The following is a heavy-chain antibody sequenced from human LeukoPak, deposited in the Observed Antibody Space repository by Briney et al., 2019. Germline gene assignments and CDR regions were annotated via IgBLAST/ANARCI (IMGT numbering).Heavy chain of an antibody. CDR1: GGSISSYY. CDR2: IYTSGST. D-gene: IGHD3-3*01. J-gene: IGHJ4*02. V-gene: IGHV4-4*07. CDR3: ARDSYYYDFWSGYLYY. Sequence: SETLSLTCTVSGGSISSYYWSWIRQPAGKGLEWIGRIYTSGSTNYNPSLKSRVTMSVDTSKNQFSLKLSSVTAADTAVYYCARDSYYYDFWSGYLYYWGQGTLVTVSS.